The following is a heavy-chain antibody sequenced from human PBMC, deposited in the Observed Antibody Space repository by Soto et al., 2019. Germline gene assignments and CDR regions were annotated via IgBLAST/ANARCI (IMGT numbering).Heavy chain of an antibody. CDR1: GGSISSGGYS. D-gene: IGHD2-15*01. V-gene: IGHV4-30-2*01. Sequence: SETLSLTCAVSGGSISSGGYSWSWIRQASGKGLEWIAYIHHSGSTYSNPSLKSRVTISPDRSKNRFSLKLTYVTAADKAAYYCARERGESCRGTSCYRGTYNCFDSCGQGTLVTVSS. J-gene: IGHJ5*01. CDR3: ARERGESCRGTSCYRGTYNCFDS. CDR2: IHHSGST.